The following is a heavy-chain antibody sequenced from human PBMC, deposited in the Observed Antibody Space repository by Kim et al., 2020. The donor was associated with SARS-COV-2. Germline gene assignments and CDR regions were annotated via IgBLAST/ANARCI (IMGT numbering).Heavy chain of an antibody. V-gene: IGHV3-7*01. CDR1: GFTFSNYW. J-gene: IGHJ3*02. CDR3: SRRGYLGDHWRAFDI. Sequence: GGSLRLSCAASGFTFSNYWMSWVRQAPGKGLEWVANIKHDETEKYYVDSVRGRFTISRDNATNSLYLQMTSLRAEDTAVYYCSRRGYLGDHWRAFDIWG. CDR2: IKHDETEK. D-gene: IGHD5-12*01.